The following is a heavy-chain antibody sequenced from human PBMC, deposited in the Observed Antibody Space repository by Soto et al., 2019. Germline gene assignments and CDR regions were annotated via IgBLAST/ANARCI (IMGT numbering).Heavy chain of an antibody. Sequence: PSETLSLTCTVSGGSINSSSYYWGWIRQPPEKGLEWIGYVYYSGNTNYNPSLESRVTISVDTSRNQFSLKLTSVTAADTAVYYCARKGAAASYAHYYMDVWGTGTTVTVSS. CDR3: ARKGAAASYAHYYMDV. CDR2: VYYSGNT. CDR1: GGSINSSSYY. D-gene: IGHD6-13*01. V-gene: IGHV4-61*05. J-gene: IGHJ6*03.